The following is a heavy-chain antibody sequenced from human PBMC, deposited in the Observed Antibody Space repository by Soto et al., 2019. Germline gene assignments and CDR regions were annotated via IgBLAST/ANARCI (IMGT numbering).Heavy chain of an antibody. Sequence: EVQLLESGGGLVQPGGSLRRSCAASGFTFSSYAMSWVRQAPGKGLEWVSAISGSGGSTYYADSVKGRFTISRDNSKNMLYLQMNSLRAEDTAVYYCAKSSVVVAANDYWGQGTLVTVSS. CDR2: ISGSGGST. J-gene: IGHJ4*02. CDR1: GFTFSSYA. CDR3: AKSSVVVAANDY. V-gene: IGHV3-23*01. D-gene: IGHD2-15*01.